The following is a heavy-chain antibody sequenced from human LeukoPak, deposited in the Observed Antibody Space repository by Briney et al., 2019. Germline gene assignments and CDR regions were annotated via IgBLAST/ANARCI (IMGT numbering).Heavy chain of an antibody. D-gene: IGHD4-23*01. J-gene: IGHJ4*02. CDR1: GFTFSSYG. CDR2: IRYDGSNK. Sequence: GGSLRLSCAASGFTFSSYGMHWVRQAPGKGLEWVAFIRYDGSNKYYADSVKGRFTISRDNSKNTLYLQMNSLRAEDTAVYYCAKDRGLRWYQFDYWGQGTLVTVPS. V-gene: IGHV3-30*02. CDR3: AKDRGLRWYQFDY.